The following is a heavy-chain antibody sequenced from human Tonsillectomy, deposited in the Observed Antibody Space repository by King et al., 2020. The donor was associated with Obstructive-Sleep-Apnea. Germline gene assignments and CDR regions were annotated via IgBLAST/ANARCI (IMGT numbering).Heavy chain of an antibody. CDR2: IYRGGTT. D-gene: IGHD3/OR15-3a*01. Sequence: VQLVESGGGLVQPGGSLRLSCAASGFTVSSNYMSWCSQAPGKGLEWVSVIYRGGTTYYADSVKGSLTISRDISNNTLYLQMNGLGAEDTAVYYCARAPFIWTDYEQSWYFDLWGRGTLVTVSS. V-gene: IGHV3-66*01. CDR1: GFTVSSNY. CDR3: ARAPFIWTDYEQSWYFDL. J-gene: IGHJ2*01.